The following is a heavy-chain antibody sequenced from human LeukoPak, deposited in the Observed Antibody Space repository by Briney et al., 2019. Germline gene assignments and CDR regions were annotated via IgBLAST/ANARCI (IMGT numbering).Heavy chain of an antibody. CDR1: GFTFSSYG. D-gene: IGHD4-11*01. CDR3: ARDLTTVIAHVLYFDS. V-gene: IGHV3-30*02. Sequence: GGSLRLSCAASGFTFSSYGMHWVRQAPGKGLEWVAFMRYDGSNKYYADSVKGRFTISRDNAKNSLYLQMNSLRAEDTAVYYCARDLTTVIAHVLYFDSWGQGTLVTVSS. CDR2: MRYDGSNK. J-gene: IGHJ4*02.